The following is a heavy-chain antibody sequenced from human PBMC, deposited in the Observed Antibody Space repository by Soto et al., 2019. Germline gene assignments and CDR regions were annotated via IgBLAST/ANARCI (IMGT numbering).Heavy chain of an antibody. CDR3: APLSVSLSGPYGIHV. Sequence: SETLSLTCSVSGYSVSSSDYYWAWIRQPPGKGLEWIGSMLYSGLTYYNPSLKSRVTLSVDTSKDQFSVRLNSVTASDTAVYYCAPLSVSLSGPYGIHVWGQGTTVTVSS. J-gene: IGHJ6*02. CDR1: GYSVSSSDYY. CDR2: MLYSGLT. V-gene: IGHV4-39*01. D-gene: IGHD2-15*01.